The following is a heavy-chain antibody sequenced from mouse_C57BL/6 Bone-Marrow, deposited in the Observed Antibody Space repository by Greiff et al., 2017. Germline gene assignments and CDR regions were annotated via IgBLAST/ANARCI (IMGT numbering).Heavy chain of an antibody. CDR2: IDPHSGGT. V-gene: IGHV1-72*01. CDR3: ARWGYYGSSSFAY. CDR1: GYTFTSYW. Sequence: QVQLQQPGAELVKPGASVKLSCKASGYTFTSYWMHWVKQRPGRGLEWIGRIDPHSGGTKYNEKFKSKATLTVDKPSSTAYMQLSSLTSEDSAVYDCARWGYYGSSSFAYWGQGTLVTVSA. J-gene: IGHJ3*01. D-gene: IGHD1-1*01.